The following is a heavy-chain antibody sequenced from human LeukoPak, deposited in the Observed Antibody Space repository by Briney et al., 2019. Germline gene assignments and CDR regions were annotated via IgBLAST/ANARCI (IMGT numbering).Heavy chain of an antibody. CDR2: ISSSSSYI. Sequence: GGSLRLSCAASGFTFSTYSMNWVRQAPGKGLEWVSSISSSSSYIYYADSVKGRFTISRDNAKNSLYLQMNSLRAEDTAVYYCARLIAAAPNGNFDYWGQGTLVTVSS. CDR3: ARLIAAAPNGNFDY. CDR1: GFTFSTYS. D-gene: IGHD6-13*01. V-gene: IGHV3-21*01. J-gene: IGHJ4*02.